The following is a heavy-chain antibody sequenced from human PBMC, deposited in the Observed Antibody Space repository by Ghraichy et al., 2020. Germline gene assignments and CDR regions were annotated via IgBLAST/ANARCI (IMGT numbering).Heavy chain of an antibody. D-gene: IGHD4-11*01. CDR2: IYYSGGT. J-gene: IGHJ4*02. V-gene: IGHV4-59*01. CDR3: ARSNYSPYYFDY. CDR1: GGSISSYY. Sequence: SETLSLTCTVSGGSISSYYWSWIRQPPGKGLEWIGYIYYSGGTNYNPSLKSRVTISVDTSKNPFSLKLSSVTAADTAVYYYARSNYSPYYFDYWGQGTLVTVSS.